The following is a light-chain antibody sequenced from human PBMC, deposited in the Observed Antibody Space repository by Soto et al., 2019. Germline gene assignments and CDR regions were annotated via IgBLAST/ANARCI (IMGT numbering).Light chain of an antibody. CDR1: SGDVGAYNY. Sequence: QSALTPPASVSGSPGQSITISCTGTSGDVGAYNYVSWYQQHPGKAPRLMIYDVSNRPSVASNRFSGSKSGNTASLTISGLQAEDEADYYCSSFTNTYSYVFGTGTRSPS. CDR3: SSFTNTYSYV. J-gene: IGLJ1*01. V-gene: IGLV2-14*01. CDR2: DVS.